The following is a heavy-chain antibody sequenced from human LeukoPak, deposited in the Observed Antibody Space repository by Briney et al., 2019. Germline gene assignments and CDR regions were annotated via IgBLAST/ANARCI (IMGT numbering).Heavy chain of an antibody. CDR2: INTDGSST. CDR1: GFTFSSYW. CDR3: ARNPLVGATPYYFDY. Sequence: PGGSLRLSCAASGFTFSSYWMHWVRQAPGKGLVWVSRINTDGSSTSYADSVKGRFTISRDNAKNTLHLQMNSLRAEDTAVYYCARNPLVGATPYYFDYWGQGTLVTVSS. V-gene: IGHV3-74*01. D-gene: IGHD1-26*01. J-gene: IGHJ4*02.